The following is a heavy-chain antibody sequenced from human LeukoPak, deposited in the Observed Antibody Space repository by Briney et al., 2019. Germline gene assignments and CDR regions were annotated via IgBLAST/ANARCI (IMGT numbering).Heavy chain of an antibody. Sequence: GRSLRLSCAASGFTVSSNYMSWVRQAPGKGLEWVSVIYSGGSTYYADSVKGRFTISRDNSKNTLYLQMNSLRAEDTAVYYCARKTYSSSWYGFDYWGQGTLVTVSS. D-gene: IGHD6-13*01. CDR2: IYSGGST. CDR1: GFTVSSNY. J-gene: IGHJ4*02. CDR3: ARKTYSSSWYGFDY. V-gene: IGHV3-53*01.